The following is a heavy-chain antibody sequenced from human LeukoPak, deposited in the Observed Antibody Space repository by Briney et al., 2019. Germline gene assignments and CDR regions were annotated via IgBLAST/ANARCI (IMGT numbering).Heavy chain of an antibody. CDR1: GFTFSTYA. Sequence: PXGSLRLSCAVSGFTFSTYAMSWVRQAPGKGLEWVSVISGSGDNTYYADSVKGRFTISRDNFKNTLYLQMNSLRAEDTALYYCTKRPSTDGYNSWGQGTLVTVSS. D-gene: IGHD5-24*01. J-gene: IGHJ5*02. CDR3: TKRPSTDGYNS. V-gene: IGHV3-23*01. CDR2: ISGSGDNT.